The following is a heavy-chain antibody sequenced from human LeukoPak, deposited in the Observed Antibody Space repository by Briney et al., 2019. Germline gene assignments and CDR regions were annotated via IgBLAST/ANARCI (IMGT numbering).Heavy chain of an antibody. V-gene: IGHV3-64*01. J-gene: IGHJ4*02. Sequence: GGSLRLSCAASGFTFSSYAMYWVRQAPGKGLEYVPAISSDGGSTYYANSVKGRFTISRDNSKNTLYLQMGSLRAEDMAVYYCARVGSGYYTDYWGQGTLVTVSS. CDR3: ARVGSGYYTDY. CDR1: GFTFSSYA. CDR2: ISSDGGST. D-gene: IGHD3-3*01.